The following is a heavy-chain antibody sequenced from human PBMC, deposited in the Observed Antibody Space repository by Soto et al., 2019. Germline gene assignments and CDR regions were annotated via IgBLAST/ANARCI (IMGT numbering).Heavy chain of an antibody. CDR3: AKVAYGAGLAY. D-gene: IGHD4-17*01. Sequence: GGSLRLSCAASGFTFSSYWMSWVRQAPGKGLEWVANIKQDGSEKYYVDSVQGRFTISRDNAKNSLFLQMNSLRAEDTAIYYCAKVAYGAGLAYWGQGTLVTVSS. V-gene: IGHV3-7*03. CDR1: GFTFSSYW. J-gene: IGHJ1*01. CDR2: IKQDGSEK.